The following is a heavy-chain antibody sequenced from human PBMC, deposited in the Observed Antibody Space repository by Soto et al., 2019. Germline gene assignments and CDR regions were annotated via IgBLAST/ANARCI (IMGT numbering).Heavy chain of an antibody. CDR2: ISWNSGSI. Sequence: EVQLVESGGGLVQPGRSLGLSCAASGFTFDDYAMHWVRQAPGKGLEWVSGISWNSGSIGYADTVKGRFTISRDNAKNSLYLQMNSLRAEDTALYYCANDMSGGWYSPIDYWGQGTLVTVSS. CDR3: ANDMSGGWYSPIDY. V-gene: IGHV3-9*01. J-gene: IGHJ4*02. CDR1: GFTFDDYA. D-gene: IGHD6-19*01.